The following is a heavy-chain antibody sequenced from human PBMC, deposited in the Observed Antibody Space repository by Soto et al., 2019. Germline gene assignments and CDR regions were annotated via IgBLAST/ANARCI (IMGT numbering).Heavy chain of an antibody. V-gene: IGHV3-23*01. Sequence: GGSLRLSCAASGFTFSSYAMSWVRQAPGKGLEWVSAISGSGGSTYYADSVKGRFTISRDNSKNTLYLQMNSLRAEDTAVYYCAKASSILRYFDWLDAFDIWGQGTMVTV. J-gene: IGHJ3*02. CDR2: ISGSGGST. D-gene: IGHD3-9*01. CDR3: AKASSILRYFDWLDAFDI. CDR1: GFTFSSYA.